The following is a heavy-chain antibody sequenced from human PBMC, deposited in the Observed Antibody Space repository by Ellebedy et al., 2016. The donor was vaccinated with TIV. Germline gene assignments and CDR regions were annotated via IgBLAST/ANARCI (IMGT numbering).Heavy chain of an antibody. J-gene: IGHJ6*02. V-gene: IGHV4-59*01. CDR2: IYYSGST. CDR3: ATYSPITILAYGMDV. Sequence: SETLSLTXTVSGDSLTNYYWSWIRQPPGKGLEWIAYIYYSGSTKYNPSLKSRVTISIHTSKNQFSLQLSSVTAADTAMYYCATYSPITILAYGMDVWGQGTTVTVSS. CDR1: GDSLTNYY. D-gene: IGHD1-26*01.